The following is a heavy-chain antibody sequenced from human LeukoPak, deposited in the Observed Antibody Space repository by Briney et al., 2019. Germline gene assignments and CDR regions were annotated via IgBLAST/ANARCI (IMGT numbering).Heavy chain of an antibody. CDR1: AFTLSSYA. J-gene: IGHJ4*02. CDR3: ARVTGNSATYPIFDY. CDR2: ISANGGNT. V-gene: IGHV3-23*01. Sequence: GGSLRLSCAASAFTLSSYAMTWVRQAPGKGLEWVSSISANGGNTYLADSVKGRFTISRDNSKNTLYPQMSSLRDDDTAVYYCARVTGNSATYPIFDYWGQGTLVTVSS. D-gene: IGHD1-26*01.